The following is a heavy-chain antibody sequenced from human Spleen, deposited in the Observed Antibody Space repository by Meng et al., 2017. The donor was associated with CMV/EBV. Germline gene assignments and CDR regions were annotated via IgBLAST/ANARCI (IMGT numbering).Heavy chain of an antibody. CDR2: IYYSGST. V-gene: IGHV4-59*01. D-gene: IGHD6-25*01. CDR3: ARMQRGHYYFDY. J-gene: IGHJ4*02. Sequence: SETLSLTCTVSGSPISSYYWSWIRQPPGKGLEWIGYIYYSGSTNYNPSLKSRVTISVDTSKNQFSLKLSSVTAADTAVYYCARMQRGHYYFDYWGQGTLVTVS. CDR1: GSPISSYY.